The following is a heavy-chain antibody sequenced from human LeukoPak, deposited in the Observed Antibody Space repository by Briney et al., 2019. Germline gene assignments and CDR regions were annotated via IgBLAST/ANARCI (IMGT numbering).Heavy chain of an antibody. CDR2: TSAYNGNT. V-gene: IGHV1-18*01. Sequence: GASVKVSCKASGYRFTSYGITWVRQAPGQGLEWMGWTSAYNGNTNYAQKLQGRVTLTTDTSTSTAYMELRSLRSDDTAVYYCAREGYCSGGTCYSTMNWFGPWGQGTLVTVSS. J-gene: IGHJ5*02. CDR1: GYRFTSYG. D-gene: IGHD2-15*01. CDR3: AREGYCSGGTCYSTMNWFGP.